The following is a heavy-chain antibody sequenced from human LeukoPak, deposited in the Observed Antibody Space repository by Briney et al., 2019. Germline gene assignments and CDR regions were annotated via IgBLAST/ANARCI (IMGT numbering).Heavy chain of an antibody. D-gene: IGHD3-9*01. J-gene: IGHJ3*02. Sequence: ASVKVSCKASGYTFTSYAMKWVRQAPGQGREGMGWINTNTGNPTYAQGLTGRFVFSLDTSVSTAYLQISSLKAEDTAVYYCARDNLIVLRYFDWLSPHDAFDIWGQGTMVTVSS. CDR1: GYTFTSYA. CDR3: ARDNLIVLRYFDWLSPHDAFDI. V-gene: IGHV7-4-1*02. CDR2: INTNTGNP.